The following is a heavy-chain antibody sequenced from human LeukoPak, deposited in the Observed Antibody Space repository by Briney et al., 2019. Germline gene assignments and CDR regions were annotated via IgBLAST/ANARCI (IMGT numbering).Heavy chain of an antibody. CDR3: ARDDDGMDV. CDR1: GFTFSSYS. V-gene: IGHV3-30*03. Sequence: SGGSLRLSCAASGFTFSSYSMNWARQAPGKGLEWVAVISYDGSNKYYADSVKGRFTISRDNSKNTLYLQMNSLRAEDTAVYYCARDDDGMDVWGQGTTVTVSS. CDR2: ISYDGSNK. J-gene: IGHJ6*02.